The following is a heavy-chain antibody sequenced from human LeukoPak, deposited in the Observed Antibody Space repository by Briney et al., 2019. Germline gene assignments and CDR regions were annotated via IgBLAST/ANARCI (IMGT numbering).Heavy chain of an antibody. V-gene: IGHV3-9*01. CDR3: AREEDYYDSSGYYKGTGFDP. D-gene: IGHD3-22*01. CDR2: ISWNSGSI. Sequence: GGSLRLSCAASGFTFDDYAMHWVRQAPGKGLEWVSGISWNSGSIGYADSVKGRFTISRDNAKNSLYLQMNSLRAEDTAVYYCAREEDYYDSSGYYKGTGFDPWGQGTLVTVSS. J-gene: IGHJ5*02. CDR1: GFTFDDYA.